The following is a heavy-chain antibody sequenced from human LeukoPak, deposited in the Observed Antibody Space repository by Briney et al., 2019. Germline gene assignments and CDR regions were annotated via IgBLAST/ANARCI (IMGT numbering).Heavy chain of an antibody. V-gene: IGHV1-24*01. CDR3: ATVSSSLPGYGDYYYYGMDV. J-gene: IGHJ6*02. Sequence: ASVKVSCKFSGYTLTELSMHWVRQAPGKGLEWMGGFDPEDGETIYAQKFQGRVTMTEDTSTDTAYMELSSLRSEDTAVYYCATVSSSLPGYGDYYYYGMDVWGQGTTVTVSS. D-gene: IGHD4-17*01. CDR2: FDPEDGET. CDR1: GYTLTELS.